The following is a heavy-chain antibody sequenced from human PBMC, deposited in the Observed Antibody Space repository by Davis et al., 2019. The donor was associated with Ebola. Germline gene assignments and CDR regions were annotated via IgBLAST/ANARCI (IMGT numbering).Heavy chain of an antibody. CDR2: ISSSSSTI. Sequence: GESLKISCAASGFTFSSYAMSWVRQAPGKGLEWVSYISSSSSTIYYADSVKGRFTISRDNAKNSLYLQMNSLRAEDTAVYYCARDSDIVVVVENYGMDVWGQGTTVTVSS. CDR3: ARDSDIVVVVENYGMDV. D-gene: IGHD2-15*01. J-gene: IGHJ6*02. V-gene: IGHV3-48*01. CDR1: GFTFSSYA.